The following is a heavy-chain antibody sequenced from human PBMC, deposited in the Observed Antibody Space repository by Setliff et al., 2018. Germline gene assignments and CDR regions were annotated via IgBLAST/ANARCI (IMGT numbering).Heavy chain of an antibody. CDR1: GASISSGTYY. V-gene: IGHV4-39*07. CDR3: ARVTGFSYMDV. D-gene: IGHD3-3*01. Sequence: SETLSLTCTVSGASISSGTYYWAWIRQPPGKGLEWIGRIHYRGTTYSKYNPSLNSRVTLLIDTAKNQISLRLSSVTAADTAVYFCARVTGFSYMDVWGKGTTVTVSS. J-gene: IGHJ6*03. CDR2: IHYRGTT.